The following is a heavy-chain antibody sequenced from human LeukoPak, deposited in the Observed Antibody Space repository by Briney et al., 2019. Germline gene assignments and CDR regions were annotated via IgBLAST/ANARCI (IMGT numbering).Heavy chain of an antibody. V-gene: IGHV3-48*03. Sequence: RPGGSLRLSCAASGFTFSSYEMNWVRQAPGKGLEWVSYISSSGSTIYYADSVKGRFTISRDNSKNTLYLQMNSLRAEDTAVYYCAKGVRGLIGNFRSYYYMDVWGKGTTVTISS. D-gene: IGHD3-10*01. CDR1: GFTFSSYE. J-gene: IGHJ6*03. CDR2: ISSSGSTI. CDR3: AKGVRGLIGNFRSYYYMDV.